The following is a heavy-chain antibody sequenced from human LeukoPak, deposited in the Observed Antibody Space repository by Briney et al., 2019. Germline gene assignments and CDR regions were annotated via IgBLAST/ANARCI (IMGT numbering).Heavy chain of an antibody. CDR2: IYSGGVT. D-gene: IGHD6-19*01. CDR3: ARAPSGWSDYWYFDL. Sequence: GGSLRLSCAASGFTVSSNYMSWVRQAPGKGLEWVSLIYSGGVTYYADSVKGRFIISRDNSKNTLFLQMNSLRAEDTAVYCCARAPSGWSDYWYFDLWGRGTLVTVSS. CDR1: GFTVSSNY. J-gene: IGHJ2*01. V-gene: IGHV3-53*01.